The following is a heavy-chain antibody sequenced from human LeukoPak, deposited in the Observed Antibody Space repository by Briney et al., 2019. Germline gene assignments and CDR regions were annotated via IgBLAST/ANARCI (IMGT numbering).Heavy chain of an antibody. Sequence: GASVKVSCKASGYTFTGYYMHWVRQAPGQGLEWMGWINPNSGGTNYAQKFQGRVTMTRDTSISTAYMELSRLRSDDTAVYYCARADPYYYGSGSYLHFQHWGQGTLVTVSS. D-gene: IGHD3-10*01. CDR1: GYTFTGYY. V-gene: IGHV1-2*02. CDR2: INPNSGGT. CDR3: ARADPYYYGSGSYLHFQH. J-gene: IGHJ1*01.